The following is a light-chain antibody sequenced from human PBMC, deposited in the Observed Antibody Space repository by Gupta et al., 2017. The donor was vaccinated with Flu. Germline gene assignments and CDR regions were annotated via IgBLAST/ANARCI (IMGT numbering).Light chain of an antibody. Sequence: EIVLTQSPGTLSLSPGERATLSCRASQSVSANYLAWYQQKPGQAPRLLIYDASSRANGIPDRFSGSGAGTDFTLTSSRLEPEDFAVYYWQQYGTSRTFGQGTKVEIK. CDR1: QSVSANY. J-gene: IGKJ1*01. CDR3: QQYGTSRT. V-gene: IGKV3-20*01. CDR2: DAS.